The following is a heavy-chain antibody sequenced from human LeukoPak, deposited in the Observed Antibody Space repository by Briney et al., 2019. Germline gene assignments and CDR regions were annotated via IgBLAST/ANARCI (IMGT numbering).Heavy chain of an antibody. J-gene: IGHJ4*02. D-gene: IGHD2-15*01. CDR2: IKSKTDGGTT. V-gene: IGHV3-15*01. CDR3: TTDKDPSVVPLV. CDR1: GFTFSSAW. Sequence: GGSLRLSCAASGFTFSSAWMSWVRQAPGKGLEWVGRIKSKTDGGTTDYAAPVKGRFTISRDDSKNTLYLQMNSLKTEDTAVYYCTTDKDPSVVPLVGGQGTLVTVSS.